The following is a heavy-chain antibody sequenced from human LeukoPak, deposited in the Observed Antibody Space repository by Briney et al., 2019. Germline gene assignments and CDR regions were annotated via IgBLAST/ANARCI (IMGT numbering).Heavy chain of an antibody. V-gene: IGHV3-21*01. CDR3: ARGAAAAIRGTLFDY. CDR1: GSTFSSYS. Sequence: GSLRLSCAASGSTFSSYSMNWVRQAPGKGLEWVSSISSSSSYIYYADSVKGRFTISRDNAKNSLYLQMNSLRAEDTAVYYCARGAAAAIRGTLFDYWGQGTLVTVSS. J-gene: IGHJ4*02. CDR2: ISSSSSYI. D-gene: IGHD2-2*02.